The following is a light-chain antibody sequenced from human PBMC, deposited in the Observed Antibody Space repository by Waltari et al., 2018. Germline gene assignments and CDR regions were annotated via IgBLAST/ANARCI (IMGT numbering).Light chain of an antibody. Sequence: EIVMTQSPDSLAVSLGERATINCNSRQSVLYSSNNKNYLAWYQQKPEQPPKLLIYGASTRESGVPDRVSGSGSGKDVTRTISSLQSEDVAVYYCQQYHSTPGAFGQGTKVEIK. CDR3: QQYHSTPGA. CDR2: GAS. J-gene: IGKJ1*01. V-gene: IGKV4-1*01. CDR1: QSVLYSSNNKNY.